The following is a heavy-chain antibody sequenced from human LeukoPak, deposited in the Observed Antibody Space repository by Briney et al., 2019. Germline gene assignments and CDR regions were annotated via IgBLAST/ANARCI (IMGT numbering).Heavy chain of an antibody. V-gene: IGHV3-23*01. Sequence: GGSLGLSCAGSGFTFSSYAMSWVRQAPGKGLEWVSVISGSGGSTYSADSVKGRFTISRDNSKNTLYLQMNSLSAEDTAVYYCAQTIPHYWGQGTLVTVSS. CDR3: AQTIPHY. D-gene: IGHD3-10*01. J-gene: IGHJ4*02. CDR2: ISGSGGST. CDR1: GFTFSSYA.